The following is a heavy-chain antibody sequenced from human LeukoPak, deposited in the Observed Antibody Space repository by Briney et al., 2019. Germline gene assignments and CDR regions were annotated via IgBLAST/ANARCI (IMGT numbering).Heavy chain of an antibody. Sequence: SETLSLTCAVSGHSISSDYYWGWIRQPPGKGLEWIGSIYHSGSTYYNPSLKSRVTILVDTSKNQFSLKLGSVTAADTAVYYCARAYRTIDYWGQGTLVTVSS. CDR1: GHSISSDYY. D-gene: IGHD1/OR15-1a*01. CDR2: IYHSGST. V-gene: IGHV4-38-2*01. J-gene: IGHJ4*02. CDR3: ARAYRTIDY.